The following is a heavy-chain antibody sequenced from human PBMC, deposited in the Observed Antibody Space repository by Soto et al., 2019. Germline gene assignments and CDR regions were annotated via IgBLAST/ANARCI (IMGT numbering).Heavy chain of an antibody. Sequence: GGSLRLSCAASGFTFSSYAMHWVRQAPGKGLEWVAVISYDGSNKYYADSVKGRFTISRDNSKNTLYLQMNSLRAEDTAVYYCARANRDSNYDYYYYGMDVWGQGTTVTVSS. CDR1: GFTFSSYA. V-gene: IGHV3-30-3*01. CDR3: ARANRDSNYDYYYYGMDV. J-gene: IGHJ6*02. CDR2: ISYDGSNK. D-gene: IGHD4-4*01.